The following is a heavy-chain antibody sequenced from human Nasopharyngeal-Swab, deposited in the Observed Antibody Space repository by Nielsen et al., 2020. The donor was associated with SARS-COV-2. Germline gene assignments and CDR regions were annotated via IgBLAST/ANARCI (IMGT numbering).Heavy chain of an antibody. D-gene: IGHD6-19*01. J-gene: IGHJ6*02. V-gene: IGHV3-11*04. Sequence: SCAASGFTFSDYYMSWIRQAPGKGLEWVSYISSTGAIIYYADSVKGRFTISRDNPKNSLYLQMNSLRAKDTAVYYCARGGAVAGNDYYYGMDVWGQGTTVTVSS. CDR2: ISSTGAII. CDR1: GFTFSDYY. CDR3: ARGGAVAGNDYYYGMDV.